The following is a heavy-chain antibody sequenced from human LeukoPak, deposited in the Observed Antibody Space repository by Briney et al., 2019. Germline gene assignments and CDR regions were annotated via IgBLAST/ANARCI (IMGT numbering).Heavy chain of an antibody. J-gene: IGHJ4*02. CDR2: ISGSGGNT. CDR3: AKDPRGECSGGSCYYLDY. Sequence: PGGTLRLSCAASGFTFSSHWMTWVRQAPGRGLEWVSAISGSGGNTYYADSVKGRFTISRDNSTNTLYLQMNSLTAEDTAVYYCAKDPRGECSGGSCYYLDYWGQGTLVTVSS. CDR1: GFTFSSHW. V-gene: IGHV3-23*01. D-gene: IGHD2-15*01.